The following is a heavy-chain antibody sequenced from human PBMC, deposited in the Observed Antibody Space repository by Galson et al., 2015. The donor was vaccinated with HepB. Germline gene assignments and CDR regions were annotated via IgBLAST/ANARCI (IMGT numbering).Heavy chain of an antibody. Sequence: SLRLSCAASGFTFSSYVMSWVRQAPGKGLEWVSLVTGNDGGTYYADSVKGRFTISRDNSKNTLYLQMNSLRAEDTAVYYCTRALNNAFDVGGQGTMVTVSS. CDR1: GFTFSSYV. V-gene: IGHV3-23*01. CDR3: TRALNNAFDV. J-gene: IGHJ3*01. D-gene: IGHD2/OR15-2a*01. CDR2: VTGNDGGT.